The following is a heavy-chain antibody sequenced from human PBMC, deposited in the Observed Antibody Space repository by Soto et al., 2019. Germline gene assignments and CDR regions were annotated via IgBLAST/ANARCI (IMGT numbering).Heavy chain of an antibody. CDR2: ISYDGSNK. CDR1: GFNFSSYA. V-gene: IGHV3-30-3*01. Sequence: PGGSLRLSWAASGFNFSSYAMHWVRQAPGKGLEWVAVISYDGSNKYYADSVKGRFTISRDNSKNTLYLQMNSLRAEDTAVYYCARETHTVTTGVGAVDIWGQGTMVTVSS. CDR3: ARETHTVTTGVGAVDI. D-gene: IGHD4-17*01. J-gene: IGHJ3*02.